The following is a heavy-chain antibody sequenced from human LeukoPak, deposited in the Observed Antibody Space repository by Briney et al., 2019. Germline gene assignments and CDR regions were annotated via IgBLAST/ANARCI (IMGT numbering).Heavy chain of an antibody. J-gene: IGHJ3*02. CDR1: GFTFSSYW. Sequence: PGGSLGLSCAASGFTFSSYWMHWVRQAPGKGLVWVSRINSDGSSTSYADSVKGRFTISRDNAKNTLYLQMNSLRAEDTAVHYCARDLWAGGTGPFDAFDIWGQGTTVTVSS. CDR3: ARDLWAGGTGPFDAFDI. CDR2: INSDGSST. V-gene: IGHV3-74*01. D-gene: IGHD1-26*01.